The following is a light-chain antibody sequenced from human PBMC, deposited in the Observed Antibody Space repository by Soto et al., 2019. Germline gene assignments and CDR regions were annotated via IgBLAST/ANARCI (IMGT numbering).Light chain of an antibody. CDR3: QQYDKWPET. V-gene: IGKV3D-15*01. J-gene: IGKJ1*01. Sequence: EVVMTQSPATVSVSPGERATLSCRASQSVSTNLAWYQQKPGQAPRLLIYGASGRATAIPARFSGSGSGTEFTLTISRLQSEDCAIYYCQQYDKWPETFGQGTKVEIK. CDR2: GAS. CDR1: QSVSTN.